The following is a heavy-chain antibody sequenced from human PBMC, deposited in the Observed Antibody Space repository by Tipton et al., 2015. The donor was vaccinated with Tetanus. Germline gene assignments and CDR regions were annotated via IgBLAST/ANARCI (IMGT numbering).Heavy chain of an antibody. D-gene: IGHD6-13*01. J-gene: IGHJ5*02. Sequence: TLSLTCSVSDGSSRNYYWSWIRQPPGKGLEWIGNIYSSGSANYNPPLRSRVIISVAASKDRFSLKMNSVTAADSAVYYCARGRQRLVPAGFDLWGQGTLVTVSS. CDR2: IYSSGSA. CDR3: ARGRQRLVPAGFDL. CDR1: DGSSRNYY. V-gene: IGHV4-59*12.